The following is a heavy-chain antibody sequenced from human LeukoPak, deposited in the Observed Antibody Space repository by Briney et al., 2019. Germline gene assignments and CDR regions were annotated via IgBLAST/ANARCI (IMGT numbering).Heavy chain of an antibody. CDR1: GGSLSSYF. J-gene: IGHJ4*02. CDR2: THYSGST. D-gene: IGHD4-11*01. Sequence: PETPSLTCTLPGGSLSSYFRRWIPPPPREGLGWIGYTHYSGSTNYNPSLKSRVTISGDTSENRFSLRLSSVTAADTAVYYCARQLYSNYNYFDYWGQGALVTVSS. V-gene: IGHV4-59*08. CDR3: ARQLYSNYNYFDY.